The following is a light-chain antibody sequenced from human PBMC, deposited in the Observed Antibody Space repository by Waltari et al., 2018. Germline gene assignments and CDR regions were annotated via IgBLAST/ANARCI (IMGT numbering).Light chain of an antibody. Sequence: QLVLTQSPSASASLGASVKLTCTLSSGHSSYAIAWHQQQPEKGLRYLMKLNDDGSISKGDGIPYRFSGSSSGAARYLTSSSLQAEDEADYYCQTWGTGIQVFGGGTKLTVL. CDR2: LNDDGSI. J-gene: IGLJ3*02. V-gene: IGLV4-69*01. CDR1: SGHSSYA. CDR3: QTWGTGIQV.